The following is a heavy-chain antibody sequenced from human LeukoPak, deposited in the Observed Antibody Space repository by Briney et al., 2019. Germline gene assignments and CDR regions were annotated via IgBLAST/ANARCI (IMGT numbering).Heavy chain of an antibody. J-gene: IGHJ4*02. CDR1: GGSFSGYY. Sequence: SETLSLTCAVYGGSFSGYYWSWIRQPPGKGLEWIREINHSGSTNYNPSLKSRVTISVDTSKNQFSLKLSSVTAADTAVYYCARVVMGDYFDYWGQGTLVTVSS. CDR3: ARVVMGDYFDY. CDR2: INHSGST. D-gene: IGHD3-22*01. V-gene: IGHV4-34*01.